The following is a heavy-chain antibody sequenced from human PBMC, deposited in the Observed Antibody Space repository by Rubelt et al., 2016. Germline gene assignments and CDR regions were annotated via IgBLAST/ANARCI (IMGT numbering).Heavy chain of an antibody. CDR2: IVYSGDYQ. J-gene: IGHJ4*02. D-gene: IGHD3-3*01. CDR3: ARDGSEWSRDY. Sequence: EVQLVESGRGLVKPGGSLRLSCVASGFTFTTSGMTWIRQAPGKGLEWVSTIVYSGDYQYYADSVKGRFTVSRDNAMNSLYLQMNRLGVDDTAMYFCARDGSEWSRDYWGQGTLVTVSS. V-gene: IGHV3-21*01. CDR1: GFTFTTSG.